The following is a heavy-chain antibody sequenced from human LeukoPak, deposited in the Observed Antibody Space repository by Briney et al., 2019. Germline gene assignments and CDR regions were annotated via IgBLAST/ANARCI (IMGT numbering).Heavy chain of an antibody. J-gene: IGHJ4*02. CDR1: GGSISGYY. Sequence: SETLSLTCTVSGGSISGYYWSWIRQPPGKGLEWIGYIYYSGSTNYNPSLKSRVTISVDTSKNQFSLKLSSVTAADTAVYYCAGHSSGWYFDYWGQGTLVTVSS. D-gene: IGHD6-19*01. CDR3: AGHSSGWYFDY. CDR2: IYYSGST. V-gene: IGHV4-59*08.